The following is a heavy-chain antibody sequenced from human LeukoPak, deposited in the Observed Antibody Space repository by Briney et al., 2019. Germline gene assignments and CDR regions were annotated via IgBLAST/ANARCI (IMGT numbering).Heavy chain of an antibody. Sequence: ASVKVSCKTSGYAFTSYDINWVRQATGQGLEWMGGIIPIFGTANYAQKFQGRVTITADESTSTAYMELSSLRSEDTAVYYCARDLTLYSSSSDNRPTDDYWGQGTLVTVSS. D-gene: IGHD6-6*01. CDR2: IIPIFGTA. J-gene: IGHJ4*02. V-gene: IGHV1-69*13. CDR1: GYAFTSYD. CDR3: ARDLTLYSSSSDNRPTDDY.